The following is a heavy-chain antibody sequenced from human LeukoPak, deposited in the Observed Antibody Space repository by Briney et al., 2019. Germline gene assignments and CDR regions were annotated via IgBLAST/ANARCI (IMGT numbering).Heavy chain of an antibody. D-gene: IGHD2-21*01. Sequence: SVKLSCAASGGTFSSYTISWVRQAPGKGLEWVGGIIPIFGTANYAQKLQGRVTITADESTSTAYMELSSLRSEDTAVYYCARDSCGGDCPPPYYYMDVWGKGTTVTVSS. V-gene: IGHV1-69*01. CDR2: IIPIFGTA. CDR3: ARDSCGGDCPPPYYYMDV. CDR1: GGTFSSYT. J-gene: IGHJ6*03.